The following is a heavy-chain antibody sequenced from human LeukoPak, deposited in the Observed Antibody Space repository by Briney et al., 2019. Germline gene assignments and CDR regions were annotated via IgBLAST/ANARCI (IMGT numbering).Heavy chain of an antibody. CDR3: TTCTGGSCYSDY. CDR2: IKSKTTGGTK. V-gene: IGHV3-15*01. CDR1: GFSFSNAW. D-gene: IGHD2-15*01. J-gene: IGHJ4*02. Sequence: GGSLTLSCAASGFSFSNAWMSWVRQAPGKGLEWVGRIKSKTTGGTKDFAAPVKGRFTISRDVSKNTLYLQMNSLKTEDTAVYYCTTCTGGSCYSDYWGQGTLVTVSS.